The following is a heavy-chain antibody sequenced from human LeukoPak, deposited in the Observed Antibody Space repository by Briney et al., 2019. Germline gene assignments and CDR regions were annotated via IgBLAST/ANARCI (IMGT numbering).Heavy chain of an antibody. CDR2: INPNSGGT. CDR3: ARGLFLSGYLDAFDI. CDR1: GYTLTGYY. Sequence: GASVKVSCKASGYTLTGYYMHWVRQAPGQGLEWMGWINPNSGGTNYAQKFQGRVTMTRDTSISTAYMELSRLRSDDTAVYYCARGLFLSGYLDAFDIWGQGTVVTVSS. D-gene: IGHD3-22*01. V-gene: IGHV1-2*02. J-gene: IGHJ3*02.